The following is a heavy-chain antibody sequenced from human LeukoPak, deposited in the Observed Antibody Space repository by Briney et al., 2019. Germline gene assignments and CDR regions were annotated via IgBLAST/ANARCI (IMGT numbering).Heavy chain of an antibody. J-gene: IGHJ4*02. V-gene: IGHV3-21*01. CDR2: ISSSSSYI. D-gene: IGHD5-24*01. CDR3: ARDKAEMATTEFDY. Sequence: GGSLRLSCAASGFTFSSYSMNWVRQAPGKGLEWVSSISSSSSYIYYADSVKGRFTTSRDNAKNSLYLQMNSLRAEDTAVYYCARDKAEMATTEFDYWGQGTLVTVSS. CDR1: GFTFSSYS.